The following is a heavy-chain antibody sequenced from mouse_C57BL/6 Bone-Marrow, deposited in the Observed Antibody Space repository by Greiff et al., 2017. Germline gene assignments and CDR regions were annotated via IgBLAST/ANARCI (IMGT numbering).Heavy chain of an antibody. Sequence: QVQLQQSGPELVKPGASVKISCKASGYAFSSSWMNWVKQRPGKGLEWIGRIYPGDGDTNYNGKFKGKATLTADKSSSTAYMQLSSLTAEDSAVYFCARSETGIAMDYWGQGTSVTVSS. D-gene: IGHD4-1*01. J-gene: IGHJ4*01. CDR2: IYPGDGDT. CDR3: ARSETGIAMDY. V-gene: IGHV1-82*01. CDR1: GYAFSSSW.